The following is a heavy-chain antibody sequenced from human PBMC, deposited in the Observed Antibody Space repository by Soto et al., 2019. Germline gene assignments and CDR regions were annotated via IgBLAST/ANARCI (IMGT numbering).Heavy chain of an antibody. CDR2: IYYSGST. CDR3: ARGYDFWSGYSLYYYYGMDV. CDR1: GGSISSYY. J-gene: IGHJ6*02. D-gene: IGHD3-3*01. Sequence: SETLSLTCTVSGGSISSYYWSWIRQPPGKGLEWIGYIYYSGSTNYNPSLKSRVTISVDTSKNQFSLKLSSVTAADTAVYYCARGYDFWSGYSLYYYYGMDVWGQGTTVTVSS. V-gene: IGHV4-59*01.